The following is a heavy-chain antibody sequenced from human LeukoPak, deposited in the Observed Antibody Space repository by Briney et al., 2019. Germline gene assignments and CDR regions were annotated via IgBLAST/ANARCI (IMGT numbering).Heavy chain of an antibody. Sequence: AASVKVSYKASGYTFTSYYMHWVRQAPGQGLEWMGIINPSGGSTSYAQKFQGRVTMTRDTSTSTVYMELSSLRSEDTVVYYCARAWSCSGGSCYFPFDYWGQGTLVTVSS. V-gene: IGHV1-46*01. J-gene: IGHJ4*02. CDR2: INPSGGST. CDR3: ARAWSCSGGSCYFPFDY. CDR1: GYTFTSYY. D-gene: IGHD2-15*01.